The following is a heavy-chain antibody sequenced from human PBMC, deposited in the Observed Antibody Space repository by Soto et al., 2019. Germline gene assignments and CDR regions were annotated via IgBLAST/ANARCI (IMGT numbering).Heavy chain of an antibody. V-gene: IGHV2-26*01. CDR1: GFSLSNARMG. Sequence: QVTLKESGPVLVKPTETLTLTCTVSGFSLSNARMGVSWIRQPSGKALEWLAHIFSNDEKSYSTSLKSRLTISKDTSKSQVVLTMTNMDPVDTATYYCARISVYSYDDWYFDLWGRGTLVTVSS. J-gene: IGHJ2*01. D-gene: IGHD5-18*01. CDR3: ARISVYSYDDWYFDL. CDR2: IFSNDEK.